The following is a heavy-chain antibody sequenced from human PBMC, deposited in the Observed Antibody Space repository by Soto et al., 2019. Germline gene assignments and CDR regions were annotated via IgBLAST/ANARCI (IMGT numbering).Heavy chain of an antibody. V-gene: IGHV3-74*01. Sequence: EVQLVESGGGLIQPGGSLRLSCAASGFSFSDYWIHWVRQVPGKGLVWVSRIKGDETTTNYADFVKGRFTISRDKAKNTVFLQMNSLRVEDTAVYYCARGGWKAYYMDVWGKGATVSVSS. J-gene: IGHJ6*03. CDR2: IKGDETTT. CDR1: GFSFSDYW. CDR3: ARGGWKAYYMDV. D-gene: IGHD1-1*01.